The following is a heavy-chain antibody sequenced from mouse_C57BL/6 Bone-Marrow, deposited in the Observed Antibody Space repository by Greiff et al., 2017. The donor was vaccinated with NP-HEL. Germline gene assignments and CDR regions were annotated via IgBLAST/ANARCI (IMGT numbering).Heavy chain of an antibody. Sequence: VKVVESGPELVKPGASVKLSCKATGYTFTGYWIEWVKQRPGHGLEWIGEILPGSGSTNYNEKFKGKATFTADTSSNTAYMQLSSLTTEDSAIYYCARMYGNYYYWYFDVWGTGTTVTVSS. CDR1: GYTFTGYW. V-gene: IGHV1-9*01. D-gene: IGHD2-10*02. CDR3: ARMYGNYYYWYFDV. CDR2: ILPGSGST. J-gene: IGHJ1*03.